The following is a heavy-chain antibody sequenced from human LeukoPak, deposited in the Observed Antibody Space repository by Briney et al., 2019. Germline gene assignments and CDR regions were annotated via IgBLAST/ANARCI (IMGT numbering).Heavy chain of an antibody. J-gene: IGHJ4*02. V-gene: IGHV1-8*01. CDR2: MNPNSGNT. D-gene: IGHD3-16*02. Sequence: GASVKVSCKASGYTFTSNDINWVRQATGQGLEWMGWMNPNSGNTGYAQKFQGRVTMTRNTSISTAYMELSSLRSEDTAVYYCARGRRDYDYIWGSYRFAPVDYWGQGTLVTVSS. CDR1: GYTFTSND. CDR3: ARGRRDYDYIWGSYRFAPVDY.